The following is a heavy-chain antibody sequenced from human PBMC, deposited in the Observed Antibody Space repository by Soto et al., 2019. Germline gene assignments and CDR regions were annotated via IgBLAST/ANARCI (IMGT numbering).Heavy chain of an antibody. CDR2: ISGYSDST. Sequence: GGSLRLSCAASGFTFSSYAMSWVRQAPGKGLEWVSGISGYSDSTYYADSMKGRFTISRDNSKTTVYLQMNSLRAEDTAVYYCAKDRGYSILLDYWGQGTLVTVSS. D-gene: IGHD4-4*01. CDR1: GFTFSSYA. CDR3: AKDRGYSILLDY. V-gene: IGHV3-23*01. J-gene: IGHJ4*02.